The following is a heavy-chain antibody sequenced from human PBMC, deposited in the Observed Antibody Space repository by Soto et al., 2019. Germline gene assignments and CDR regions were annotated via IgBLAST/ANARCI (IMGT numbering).Heavy chain of an antibody. CDR1: GYTFTSYA. CDR2: INAGNGNT. Sequence: ASVKVSCEASGYTFTSYAIHWVRQAPGQRLEWMGWINAGNGNTKYSQKFQGRVTITRDTSASTAYMELSSLRSEDTAVYYCARDQRMELRYYFDYWGHGPLITFSS. J-gene: IGHJ4*01. D-gene: IGHD1-7*01. V-gene: IGHV1-3*01. CDR3: ARDQRMELRYYFDY.